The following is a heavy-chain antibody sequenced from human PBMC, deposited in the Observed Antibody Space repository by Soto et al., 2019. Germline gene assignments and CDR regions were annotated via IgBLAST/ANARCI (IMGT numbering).Heavy chain of an antibody. CDR3: ARVGHLNVYYGSDY. Sequence: TSVPMSVTWTVSGGNILDFYWSCIRKTKGKGLEWLGYVSSSGTTKCSPSLKSRVTMSVDTSKNQFSLKVNSVTTADTAVYYCARVGHLNVYYGSDYWGQGILVTVSS. J-gene: IGHJ4*02. D-gene: IGHD1-26*01. CDR1: GGNILDFY. CDR2: VSSSGTT. V-gene: IGHV4-59*01.